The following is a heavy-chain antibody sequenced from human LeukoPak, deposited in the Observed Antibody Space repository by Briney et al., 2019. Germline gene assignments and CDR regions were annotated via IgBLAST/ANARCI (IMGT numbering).Heavy chain of an antibody. J-gene: IGHJ4*02. CDR2: GHYTGST. V-gene: IGHV4-4*08. D-gene: IGHD6-19*01. CDR3: ARDRRGWPFDY. Sequence: SETLSLTCTVSGDSISSYYWNWIRQPPGKGLEWIGYGHYTGSTNYNPSLKSLVTISVDTSKNQFSLKLSSVTAADTAVYYCARDRRGWPFDYWGQGTLVTVSS. CDR1: GDSISSYY.